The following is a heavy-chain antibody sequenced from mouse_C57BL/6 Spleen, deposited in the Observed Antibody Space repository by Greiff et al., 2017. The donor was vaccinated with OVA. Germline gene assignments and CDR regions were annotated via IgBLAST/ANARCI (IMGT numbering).Heavy chain of an antibody. D-gene: IGHD1-1*01. CDR3: AKGYYGSSYSFRYAMDY. V-gene: IGHV1-59*01. Sequence: QVQLQQPGAELVRPGTSVTLSCKASGYTFTSYWMHWVKQRPGQGLEWIGVIDPSDSYTNYNQKFKGKATLTVDTSSSTAYMQLSSLTSEDSAVYYCAKGYYGSSYSFRYAMDYWGQGTSVTVSS. J-gene: IGHJ4*01. CDR2: IDPSDSYT. CDR1: GYTFTSYW.